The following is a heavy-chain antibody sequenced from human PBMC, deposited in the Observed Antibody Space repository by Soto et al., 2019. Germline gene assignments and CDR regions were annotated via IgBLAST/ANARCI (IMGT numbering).Heavy chain of an antibody. D-gene: IGHD3-10*01. Sequence: ASVKVSCTASGYTFTSYGISWVRQAPGQGLEWMGWISAYNDNTNYAQKLQGRVTMTTDTSTSTAYMELRSLRSDDTAVYYCARRITMVRGVKNWFDPWGQGTLVTVSS. J-gene: IGHJ5*02. V-gene: IGHV1-18*01. CDR1: GYTFTSYG. CDR2: ISAYNDNT. CDR3: ARRITMVRGVKNWFDP.